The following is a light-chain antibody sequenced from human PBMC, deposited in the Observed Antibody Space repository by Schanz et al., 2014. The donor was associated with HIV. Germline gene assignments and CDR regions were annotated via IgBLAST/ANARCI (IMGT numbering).Light chain of an antibody. Sequence: QSVLTQPPSVSAAPGQKITISCSGGTSNVVSNYVSWYQQGPGTAPKLLIYDNSKRPSGTPDRFSGSKSGTSATLGITGLQTGDEADYYCGSWDSSLKAVVSGGGTKLTVL. CDR3: GSWDSSLKAVV. CDR2: DNS. J-gene: IGLJ2*01. CDR1: TSNVVSNY. V-gene: IGLV1-51*01.